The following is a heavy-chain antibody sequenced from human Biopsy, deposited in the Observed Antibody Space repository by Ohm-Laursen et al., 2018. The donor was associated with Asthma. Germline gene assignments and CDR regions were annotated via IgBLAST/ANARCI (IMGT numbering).Heavy chain of an antibody. CDR1: GFTVSSNG. Sequence: SLRLSCAASGFTVSSNGMSWVRQPPGKGLEWVSSISASGVRTFYADSVKGRFTVSRDSSRNTLYLQLSTLGVEDTAVYFCATITTDRQKANNWFDPWGQGTLVTVSS. D-gene: IGHD3-22*01. J-gene: IGHJ5*02. V-gene: IGHV3-23*01. CDR3: ATITTDRQKANNWFDP. CDR2: ISASGVRT.